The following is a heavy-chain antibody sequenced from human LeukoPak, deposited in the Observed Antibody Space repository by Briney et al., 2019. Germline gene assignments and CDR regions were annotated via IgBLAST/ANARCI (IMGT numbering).Heavy chain of an antibody. V-gene: IGHV3-30*18. Sequence: GGSLRLSCAASGFTFSSYAMHWVRQTPGKGLEWVAVISYDGIDKYYADSVKGRFTISRDNSKNTLYLQMNSLRSEDTALYYCAKGSCSSTTCLKTDWGQGTPVTVSS. CDR3: AKGSCSSTTCLKTD. CDR1: GFTFSSYA. D-gene: IGHD2-2*01. J-gene: IGHJ4*02. CDR2: ISYDGIDK.